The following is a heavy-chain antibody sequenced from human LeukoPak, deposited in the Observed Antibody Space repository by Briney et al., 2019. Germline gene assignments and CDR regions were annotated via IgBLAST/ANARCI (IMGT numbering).Heavy chain of an antibody. CDR2: IYTSGST. CDR3: ASLVYGSGTYPRI. J-gene: IGHJ4*02. CDR1: GGSISSYY. Sequence: SETLSLTCTVSGGSISSYYWSWIRQPAGKGLEWIGRIYTSGSTNYNPSLKSRVTMSVDTSKNQFSLKLSSVTATDTAVYFCASLVYGSGTYPRIWGQGTLVTVSS. V-gene: IGHV4-4*07. D-gene: IGHD3-10*01.